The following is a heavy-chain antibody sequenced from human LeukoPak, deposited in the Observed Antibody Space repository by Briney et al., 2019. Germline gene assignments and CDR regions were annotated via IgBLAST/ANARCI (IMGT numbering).Heavy chain of an antibody. Sequence: ASVKVSCKASGYTFNTYAISWVRQAPGQGLEWMGWINAYNGNTNYAQKFQDRVSMTTDTSTSTAYLDLRSLRSDDTAMYYCARAARELQNIIVLVIHNAFDVWGQGTMVTVSS. V-gene: IGHV1-18*01. CDR3: ARAARELQNIIVLVIHNAFDV. J-gene: IGHJ3*01. CDR1: GYTFNTYA. CDR2: INAYNGNT. D-gene: IGHD3-22*01.